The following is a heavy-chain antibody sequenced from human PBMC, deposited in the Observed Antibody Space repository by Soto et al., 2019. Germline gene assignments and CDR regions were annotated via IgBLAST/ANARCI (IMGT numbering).Heavy chain of an antibody. CDR1: GFTFSSYG. CDR2: IWYDGSNK. D-gene: IGHD6-6*01. V-gene: IGHV3-33*01. J-gene: IGHJ5*02. Sequence: GGSLRLSCAASGFTFSSYGMHWVRQAPGKGLEWVAVIWYDGSNKYYADSVKGRFTISRDNSKNTLYLQMNSLRAEDTAVYYCARDWMSIAARLGGFENWFDPWGQGTLVTVSS. CDR3: ARDWMSIAARLGGFENWFDP.